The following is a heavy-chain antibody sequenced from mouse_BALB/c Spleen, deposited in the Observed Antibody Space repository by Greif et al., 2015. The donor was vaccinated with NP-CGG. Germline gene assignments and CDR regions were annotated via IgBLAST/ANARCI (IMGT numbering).Heavy chain of an antibody. CDR2: IDPANGNT. CDR1: GFNIKDTY. Sequence: VQLQQSGAELVKPGASVKLSCTASGFNIKDTYMHWVKQRPEQGLEWIGRIDPANGNTKYDPKFQGKATITADTSSNTAYLQRSSLTSEDTAVYYCARCGDYGGGYAMDYWGQGTSVTVSS. J-gene: IGHJ4*01. V-gene: IGHV14-3*02. CDR3: ARCGDYGGGYAMDY. D-gene: IGHD2-4*01.